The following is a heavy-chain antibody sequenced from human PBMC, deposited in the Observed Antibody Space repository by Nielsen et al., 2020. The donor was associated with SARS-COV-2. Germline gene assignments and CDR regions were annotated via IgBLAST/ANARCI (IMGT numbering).Heavy chain of an antibody. V-gene: IGHV3-23*01. CDR2: ISGSGIST. CDR3: AKDYGDYVSHNWYFDL. D-gene: IGHD4-17*01. CDR1: GFSFRTYA. J-gene: IGHJ2*01. Sequence: GESLKISCAASGFSFRTYAMSWVRQAPGKGLEWVSAISGSGISTYYADSVKGRFTISRDNSKNTLYLQMNSLRAEDTAVYYCAKDYGDYVSHNWYFDLWGRGTLVTVSS.